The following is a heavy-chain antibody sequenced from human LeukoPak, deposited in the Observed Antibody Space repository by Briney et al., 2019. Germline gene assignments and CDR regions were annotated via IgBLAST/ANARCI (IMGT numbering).Heavy chain of an antibody. V-gene: IGHV1-69*04. CDR2: ILPFVDIT. J-gene: IGHJ4*02. D-gene: IGHD5-24*01. CDR3: ARCKMRPSAREYFDS. Sequence: RASVKVSCKAAGGTFNIHAFSWVRQAPGQGLEWMGRILPFVDITNYAQRFQGRLTITADKATSTASMELSSLNSEDTAFYYCARCKMRPSAREYFDSWGQGTLVTVSS. CDR1: GGTFNIHA.